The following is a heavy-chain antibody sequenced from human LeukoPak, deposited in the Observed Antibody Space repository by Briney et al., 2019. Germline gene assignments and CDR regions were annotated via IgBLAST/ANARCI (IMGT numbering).Heavy chain of an antibody. V-gene: IGHV1-18*04. Sequence: ASVKVSCKASGYTFTGYYIHWVRQAPGQGLEWMGWISTDNGNTNYAQKFQGRVTMTTDTSTTTAYMELRSLRSDDTAVYYCARAVGGYCSSTSCYSIDYWGQGTLVTVSS. CDR3: ARAVGGYCSSTSCYSIDY. CDR1: GYTFTGYY. D-gene: IGHD2-2*02. J-gene: IGHJ4*02. CDR2: ISTDNGNT.